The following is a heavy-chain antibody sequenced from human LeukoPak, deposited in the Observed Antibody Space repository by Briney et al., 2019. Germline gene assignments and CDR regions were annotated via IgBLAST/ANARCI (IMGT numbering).Heavy chain of an antibody. CDR2: ISDDGRNK. D-gene: IGHD6-13*01. J-gene: IGHJ4*02. CDR1: GFTFNNYG. V-gene: IGHV3-30*18. CDR3: AKDREATASGTFDF. Sequence: GRSLRLSCAASGFTFNNYGMHYVRQAPGKGLEWVAVISDDGRNKNYADSVKGRFTISRDSSNNTLYLQMNSLRAEDTGVYFCAKDREATASGTFDFRGQGTLVTVSS.